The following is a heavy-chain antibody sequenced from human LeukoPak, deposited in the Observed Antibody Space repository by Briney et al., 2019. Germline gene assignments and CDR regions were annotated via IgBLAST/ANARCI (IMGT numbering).Heavy chain of an antibody. Sequence: PGRSLRLSCAASGFTFSSYGMHWVRQAPGKGLEWVAVIWYDGSNKYYADSVKGRFTISRDNSKNTLYLQMNSLRADDTAVYYCARDWKQWLVLGYWGQGTLVTVSS. CDR2: IWYDGSNK. D-gene: IGHD6-19*01. CDR1: GFTFSSYG. V-gene: IGHV3-33*01. CDR3: ARDWKQWLVLGY. J-gene: IGHJ4*02.